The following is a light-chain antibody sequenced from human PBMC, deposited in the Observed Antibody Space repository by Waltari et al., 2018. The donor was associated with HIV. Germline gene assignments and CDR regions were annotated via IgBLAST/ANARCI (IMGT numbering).Light chain of an antibody. CDR3: CSYAGNYTLI. CDR2: DVT. J-gene: IGLJ2*01. V-gene: IGLV2-11*01. CDR1: SSAVGGFTS. Sequence: QSALTQPRSVSGSPGQSVTISCTGTSSAVGGFTSFSWYQQHPGKAPKLMLYDVTKRPSGVPDRFSGSKSGNTASLTISGLQADDEADYYCCSYAGNYTLIFGGGTKLTVL.